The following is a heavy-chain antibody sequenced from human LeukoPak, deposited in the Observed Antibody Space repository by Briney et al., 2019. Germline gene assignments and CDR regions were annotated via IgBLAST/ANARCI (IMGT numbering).Heavy chain of an antibody. Sequence: GGSVSLSCAASVFTFDVYPVHWVRHAPGKGLEWVSVISWNNCSIGYAESVKGRFTISKDNAKNSLYLQMNRVRAEDMALSYGAKSSGYYSYYFDNWGQGTMVTVSS. V-gene: IGHV3-9*03. CDR3: AKSSGYYSYYFDN. J-gene: IGHJ4*02. CDR2: ISWNNCSI. CDR1: VFTFDVYP. D-gene: IGHD3-22*01.